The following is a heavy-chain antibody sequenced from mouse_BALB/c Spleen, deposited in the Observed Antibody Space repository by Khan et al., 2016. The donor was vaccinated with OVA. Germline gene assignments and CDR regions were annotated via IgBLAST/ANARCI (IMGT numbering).Heavy chain of an antibody. V-gene: IGHV2-6-5*01. J-gene: IGHJ4*01. CDR3: AKDPPYYAMDY. CDR1: GFSLTDYA. Sequence: VELQESGPGLVAPSQSLSLTCTVSGFSLTDYAVSWIRQPPGKGLEWLGVIWGGGSKYYNSALKSRLSISKDNSKSQVFLKMNSLQTDDTAMYYCAKDPPYYAMDYWGQGTSVTVSS. CDR2: IWGGGSK.